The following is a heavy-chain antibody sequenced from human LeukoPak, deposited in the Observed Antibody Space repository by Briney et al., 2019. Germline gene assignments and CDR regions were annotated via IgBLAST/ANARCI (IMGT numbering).Heavy chain of an antibody. Sequence: PSQTLSLTCTVSGDSISSGGDYWSWIRQHPGRGLEWIGYIFYSGSTYYNPSLKSRVSISLDTSKNQFSLKLSSVTAADTAVYYCAGDPSYSATTVTANWYVDLWGRGTLVTVSS. CDR1: GDSISSGGDY. V-gene: IGHV4-31*03. CDR3: AGDPSYSATTVTANWYVDL. CDR2: IFYSGST. J-gene: IGHJ2*01. D-gene: IGHD4-17*01.